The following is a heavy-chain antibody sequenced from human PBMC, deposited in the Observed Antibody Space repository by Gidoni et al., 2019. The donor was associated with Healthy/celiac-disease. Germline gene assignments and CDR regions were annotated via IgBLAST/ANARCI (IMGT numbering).Heavy chain of an antibody. CDR1: GYPFPSYD. CDR2: MNPNSGNT. CDR3: ASLGGYYGSGSSPHYYGMDV. D-gene: IGHD3-10*01. J-gene: IGHJ6*02. Sequence: QLQLVHSGAEVKKPGASVKVSCKASGYPFPSYDIHWVRPATGQGLEWMGWMNPNSGNTGYAQKFKGRVTMTRNTSISTAYMELSSLRAEDTAVDYCASLGGYYGSGSSPHYYGMDVWGQGTTVTVSS. V-gene: IGHV1-8*01.